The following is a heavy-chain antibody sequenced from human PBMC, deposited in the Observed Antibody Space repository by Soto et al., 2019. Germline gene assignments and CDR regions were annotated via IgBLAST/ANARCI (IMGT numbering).Heavy chain of an antibody. J-gene: IGHJ4*02. CDR2: ISGSGGST. V-gene: IGHV3-23*01. CDR1: GFTFSSYA. CDR3: ARTFDWLLQVDY. Sequence: GGSLRLSCAASGFTFSSYAMSWVRQAPGKGLEWVSAISGSGGSTYYADSVKGRFTISRDNSKNTLYLQMNSLRAEDTAVYYCARTFDWLLQVDYWGQGTLVTVSS. D-gene: IGHD3-9*01.